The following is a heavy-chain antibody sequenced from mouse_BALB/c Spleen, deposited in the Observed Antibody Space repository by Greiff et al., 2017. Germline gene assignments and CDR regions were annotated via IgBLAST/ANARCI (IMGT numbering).Heavy chain of an antibody. D-gene: IGHD3-1*01. V-gene: IGHV14-3*02. CDR1: GFNIKDTY. J-gene: IGHJ1*01. Sequence: EVQGVESGAELVKPGASVKLSCTASGFNIKDTYMHWVKQRPEQGLEWIGRIDPANGNTKYDPKFQGKATITADTSSNTAYLQLSSLTSEDTAVYYCASSAYWYFDVWGAGTTVTVSS. CDR3: ASSAYWYFDV. CDR2: IDPANGNT.